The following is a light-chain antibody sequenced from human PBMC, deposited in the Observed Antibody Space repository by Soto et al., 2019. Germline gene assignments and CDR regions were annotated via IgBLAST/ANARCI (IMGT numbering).Light chain of an antibody. CDR3: QQYGSSPLT. CDR2: DAS. J-gene: IGKJ4*01. Sequence: EIVLTQSPGTLSLSPGERATLSCRASQSLSNNYLAWYQQKPGQAPRLLIYDASSRATGIPDRFSGSGSGTDFTLSMSRLEPEDYAVYYCQQYGSSPLTFGGGTTVEIK. V-gene: IGKV3-20*01. CDR1: QSLSNNY.